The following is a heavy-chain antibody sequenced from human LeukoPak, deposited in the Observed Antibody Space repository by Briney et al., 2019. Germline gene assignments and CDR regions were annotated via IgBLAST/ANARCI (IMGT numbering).Heavy chain of an antibody. CDR3: AASLGYCSSTSCYPFDP. CDR2: ISSSGGTT. CDR1: GFTFSSYS. J-gene: IGHJ5*02. V-gene: IGHV3-23*01. Sequence: GGSLRLSCAASGFTFSSYSMNWVRQAPGKGLEWVSRISSSGGTTYYADSVKGRFTISRDNSKNTLYLQMNSLRAEDTAVYYCAASLGYCSSTSCYPFDPWGQGTLVTVSS. D-gene: IGHD2-2*01.